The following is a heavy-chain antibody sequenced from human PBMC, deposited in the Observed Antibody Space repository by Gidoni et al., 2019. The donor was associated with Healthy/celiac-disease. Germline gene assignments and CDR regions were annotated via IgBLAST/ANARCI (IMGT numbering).Heavy chain of an antibody. CDR1: GGSISSSSYY. CDR2: IYYSGST. J-gene: IGHJ4*02. V-gene: IGHV4-39*01. CDR3: ARIGCSGGSCYPSQNDY. D-gene: IGHD2-15*01. Sequence: QLQLQESGPGLVKPSETLSLTCTVSGGSISSSSYYWGWIRQPPGKGLEWIGSIYYSGSTYYNPSLKSRVTISVDTSKNQFSLKLSSVTAADTAVYYCARIGCSGGSCYPSQNDYWGQGTLVTVSS.